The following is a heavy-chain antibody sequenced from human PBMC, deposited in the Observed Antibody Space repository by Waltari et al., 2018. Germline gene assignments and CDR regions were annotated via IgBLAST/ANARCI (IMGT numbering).Heavy chain of an antibody. CDR1: GFTFDDYA. J-gene: IGHJ4*02. V-gene: IGHV3-9*01. D-gene: IGHD4-17*01. Sequence: EVQLVESGGGLVQPGRSLRLSCAASGFTFDDYAMHWVRQAPGKGLEWVSGISWNSGSIGYADSVKGRFTISRDNDKNSLYLQMNSLRAEDTALYYCASGPYGDLFDYWGQGTLVTVSS. CDR3: ASGPYGDLFDY. CDR2: ISWNSGSI.